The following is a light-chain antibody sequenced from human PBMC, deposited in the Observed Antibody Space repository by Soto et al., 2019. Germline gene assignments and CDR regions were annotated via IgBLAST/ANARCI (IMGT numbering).Light chain of an antibody. CDR1: QSVSSGY. Sequence: EIVLTQSPGTLSLSPGERSTLSCRASQSVSSGYLAWYQQKPGQAPRLLIYGASSRATGIPDRFSGSGSGTDFTLTISRLEPEDFAVYYCQQYGSSPWTFGQGTTGDIK. CDR2: GAS. CDR3: QQYGSSPWT. J-gene: IGKJ1*01. V-gene: IGKV3-20*01.